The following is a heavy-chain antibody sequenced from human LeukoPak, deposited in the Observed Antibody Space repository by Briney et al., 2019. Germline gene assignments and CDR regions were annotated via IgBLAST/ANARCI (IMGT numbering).Heavy chain of an antibody. J-gene: IGHJ4*02. CDR1: GFTFSTYS. Sequence: GGALRLSCAASGFTFSTYSRNWVRQAPGKGLEGVSSISTSSSCIYYADSVKGRFTIYRDNAKNSLYLQTDNVRAEDTAVYYCARDYEGDYWGQGTLVTVSS. CDR3: ARDYEGDY. CDR2: ISTSSSCI. V-gene: IGHV3-21*01. D-gene: IGHD5-12*01.